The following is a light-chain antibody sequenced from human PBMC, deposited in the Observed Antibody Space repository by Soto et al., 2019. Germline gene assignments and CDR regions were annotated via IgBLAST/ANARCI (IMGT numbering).Light chain of an antibody. CDR2: EAS. CDR1: QPLSTNF. Sequence: EVVLTQSPATLSLSPGETATLSCGASQPLSTNFLAWYQQRPGLAPRLILYEASVRATGIPDRFSGSGSGPDCTLTIYRLEPEDFAVYYCQQYGNPPLTFGGGTRVEIK. V-gene: IGKV3D-20*01. J-gene: IGKJ4*01. CDR3: QQYGNPPLT.